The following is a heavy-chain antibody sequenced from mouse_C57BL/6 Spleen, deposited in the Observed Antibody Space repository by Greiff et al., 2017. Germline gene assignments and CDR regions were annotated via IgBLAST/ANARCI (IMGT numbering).Heavy chain of an antibody. CDR1: GYAFTNYL. CDR3: ARRYDYDEHYYAMDY. D-gene: IGHD2-4*01. CDR2: INPGSGGT. V-gene: IGHV1-54*01. Sequence: VQLQESGAELVRPGTSVKVSCKASGYAFTNYLIEWVKQRPGQGLEWIGVINPGSGGTNYNEKFKGKATLTADKSSSTAYMQLSSLTSEDSAVYFCARRYDYDEHYYAMDYWGQGTSVTVSS. J-gene: IGHJ4*01.